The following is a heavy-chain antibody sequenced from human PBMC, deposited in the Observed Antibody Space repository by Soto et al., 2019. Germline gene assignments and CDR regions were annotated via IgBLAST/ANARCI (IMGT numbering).Heavy chain of an antibody. J-gene: IGHJ6*02. D-gene: IGHD1-1*01. CDR2: INPNSGGT. CDR1: GYTFTGYY. CDR3: ASWKWYWNQPTYYYYGMDV. V-gene: IGHV1-2*04. Sequence: ASVKVSCKASGYTFTGYYMHWVRQAPGQGLEWMGWINPNSGGTNYAQKFQGWVTMTRDTSISTAYMELSRLRSDDTAVYYCASWKWYWNQPTYYYYGMDVWGQGTTVTVSS.